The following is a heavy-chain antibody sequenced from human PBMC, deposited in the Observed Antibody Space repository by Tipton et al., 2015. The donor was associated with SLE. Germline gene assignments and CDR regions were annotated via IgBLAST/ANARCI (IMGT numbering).Heavy chain of an antibody. Sequence: QLVQSGPEVKEPGASVKVSCKASGYTFSGHYMHWVRQAPGQGLEWMGWINLYSGGTHYAQKSQGRVTMTRDTSISTAYMELSRLTSDDTAVCYCARHVALYSGYDYWGQGTLVTVSS. CDR2: INLYSGGT. V-gene: IGHV1-2*02. D-gene: IGHD5-12*01. J-gene: IGHJ4*02. CDR3: ARHVALYSGYDY. CDR1: GYTFSGHY.